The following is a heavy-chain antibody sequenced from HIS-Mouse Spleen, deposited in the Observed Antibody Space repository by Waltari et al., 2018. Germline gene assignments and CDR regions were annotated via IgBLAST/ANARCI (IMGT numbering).Heavy chain of an antibody. J-gene: IGHJ3*02. V-gene: IGHV3-33*06. CDR2: IWYDGSNK. CDR1: GFTLLSFA. Sequence: QVQLVESGGGVVQLGRSLRLSCAASGFTLLSFALHWVRQAPGKGLEWVAVIWYDGSNKYYADSVKGRFTISRDNSKNTLYLQMNSLRAEDTAVYYCAKDLARKDSGYDAFDIWGQGTMVTVSS. D-gene: IGHD5-12*01. CDR3: AKDLARKDSGYDAFDI.